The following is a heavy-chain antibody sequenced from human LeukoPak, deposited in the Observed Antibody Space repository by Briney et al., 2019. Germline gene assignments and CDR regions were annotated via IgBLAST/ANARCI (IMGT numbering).Heavy chain of an antibody. CDR3: ASSRTAASSNWFDP. CDR2: IHTNGNT. J-gene: IGHJ5*02. D-gene: IGHD6-13*01. V-gene: IGHV3-53*01. Sequence: GGSLRLSCAASGFTVSSNYMTWVRQAPGKGLEWVSIIHTNGNTYYADSVKGRFTISRDNSKNTLYPQMNSLRTEDTAVYYCASSRTAASSNWFDPWGQGTLVTVSS. CDR1: GFTVSSNY.